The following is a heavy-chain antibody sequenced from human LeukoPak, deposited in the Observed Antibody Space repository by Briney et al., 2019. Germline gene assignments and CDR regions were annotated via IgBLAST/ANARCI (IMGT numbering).Heavy chain of an antibody. CDR1: GFTFSSYS. Sequence: PGGSLRLSCAASGFTFSSYSMNWVRQAPGKGLEWVSSISNSSSYIYYADSVKGRFTISRDNAKNSLYLQMNSLRAEDTAVYYCARDIVGAAAQTDYWGQGTLVTVSS. J-gene: IGHJ4*02. CDR3: ARDIVGAAAQTDY. CDR2: ISNSSSYI. V-gene: IGHV3-21*01. D-gene: IGHD6-13*01.